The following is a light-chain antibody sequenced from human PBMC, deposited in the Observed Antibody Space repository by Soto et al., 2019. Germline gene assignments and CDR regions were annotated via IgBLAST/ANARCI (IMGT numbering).Light chain of an antibody. CDR2: KVS. J-gene: IGKJ2*01. V-gene: IGKV2-30*01. Sequence: DVVMTQSPLSLTVALGQPASISCRSSQSLVYSDGNTYLNWFHQRPGQSPRRLIYKVSNRDSGGPDRVSGSGSGAEFTLQSSRVEAEDVGVYYCRQATHQYTFGQGTKLEIK. CDR3: RQATHQYT. CDR1: QSLVYSDGNTY.